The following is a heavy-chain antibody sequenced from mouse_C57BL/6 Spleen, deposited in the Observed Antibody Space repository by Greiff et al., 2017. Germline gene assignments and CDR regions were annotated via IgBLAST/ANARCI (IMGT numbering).Heavy chain of an antibody. CDR1: GFNIKDDY. CDR2: IDPENGDT. D-gene: IGHD2-4*01. J-gene: IGHJ4*01. CDR3: TTSTRSTTRAMDY. Sequence: EVQLQQSGAELVRPGASVKLSCTASGFNIKDDYMHWVKQRPEQGLEWIGWIDPENGDTEYAPKFPGKATITADKSYNTAYLQLSSLTSEDTAVYYCTTSTRSTTRAMDYWGQGTSVTVSS. V-gene: IGHV14-4*01.